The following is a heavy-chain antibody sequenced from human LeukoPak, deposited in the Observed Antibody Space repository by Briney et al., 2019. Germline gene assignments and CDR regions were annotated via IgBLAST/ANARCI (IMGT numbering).Heavy chain of an antibody. CDR1: GFTFSSYG. Sequence: GGSLRLSCAASGFTFSSYGMHWVRQAPGKGLEWVAFIRYDGSNKYYADSVKGRFTISRDNSKNTLYLQMNSLRAEDTAVYYCAKDRTSVLLWFGELPFGYMDVWGKGTTVTISS. CDR3: AKDRTSVLLWFGELPFGYMDV. V-gene: IGHV3-30*02. D-gene: IGHD3-10*01. CDR2: IRYDGSNK. J-gene: IGHJ6*03.